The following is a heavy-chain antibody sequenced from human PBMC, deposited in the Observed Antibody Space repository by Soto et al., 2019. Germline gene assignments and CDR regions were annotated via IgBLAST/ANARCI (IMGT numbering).Heavy chain of an antibody. V-gene: IGHV4-31*03. CDR1: GDSISSGGYY. CDR2: IYDSGYT. J-gene: IGHJ6*02. CDR3: ARDEGLYAMDV. D-gene: IGHD2-8*01. Sequence: QVQLQESGPGLVKPSETLSLTCSVSGDSISSGGYYWGWIRQHPGKGLEGMGYIYDSGYTSYNPSLKSRVSISLDKSQNQFYLRLNSVTAADTAVYYCARDEGLYAMDVWGQGTTVIVSS.